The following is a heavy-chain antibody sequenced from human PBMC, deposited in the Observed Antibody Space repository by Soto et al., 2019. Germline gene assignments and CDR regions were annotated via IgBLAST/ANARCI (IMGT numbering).Heavy chain of an antibody. Sequence: SETLSLTCSVSGDYIKSDKYYWGWIRQPPGKGLEWIGSIYYRGNTYYNPSLQTRVTISLDKSKSQFSLRLNSVTAADSAVYFCARLEGLATISYYFDFWGQGAQVTVSS. CDR3: ARLEGLATISYYFDF. J-gene: IGHJ4*02. V-gene: IGHV4-39*01. D-gene: IGHD3-9*01. CDR1: GDYIKSDKYY. CDR2: IYYRGNT.